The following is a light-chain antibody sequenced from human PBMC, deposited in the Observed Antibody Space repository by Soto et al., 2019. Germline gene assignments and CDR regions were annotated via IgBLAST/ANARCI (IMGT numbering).Light chain of an antibody. V-gene: IGLV8-61*01. CDR2: STN. J-gene: IGLJ2*01. CDR1: SGSVSTDNS. CDR3: LLYLGSDVWV. Sequence: QTVVTQEPSFSVSPGGTVTLTCGLSSGSVSTDNSPSWYQQTPGQGPRTLIYSTNTRSSGVPDRFSGSILGSKAALTITGAQAGDESDYYCLLYLGSDVWVFGGGTKLTVL.